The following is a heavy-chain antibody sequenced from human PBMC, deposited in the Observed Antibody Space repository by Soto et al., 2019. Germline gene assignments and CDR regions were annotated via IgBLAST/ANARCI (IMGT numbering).Heavy chain of an antibody. CDR1: GYSISLGYY. D-gene: IGHD2-15*01. CDR3: AIEKVAGRGGCDY. CDR2: IYHSGNT. V-gene: IGHV4-38-2*02. Sequence: PWETLSLTCAVSGYSISLGYYWGWIRQPPGKGLEWIGSIYHSGNTYYNPSLKSRVSISLDTSKNHFSLELTSVTAADTAVYYWAIEKVAGRGGCDYWGRGTL. J-gene: IGHJ4*02.